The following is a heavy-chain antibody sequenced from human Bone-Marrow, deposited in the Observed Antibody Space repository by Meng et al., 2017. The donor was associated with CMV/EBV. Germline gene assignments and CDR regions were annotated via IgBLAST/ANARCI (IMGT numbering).Heavy chain of an antibody. J-gene: IGHJ4*02. CDR1: GFTFSNYW. V-gene: IGHV3-7*03. CDR2: IRPGGSGK. D-gene: IGHD6-6*01. CDR3: AKDLGTSSRSY. Sequence: GESLKISCGASGFTFSNYWMSWVRQAPGKGLEWVAFIRPGGSGKYYGGSVEGRFTISRDNSKNTLYLQMSSLRPDDTAMYYCAKDLGTSSRSYWGQGTLVTVSS.